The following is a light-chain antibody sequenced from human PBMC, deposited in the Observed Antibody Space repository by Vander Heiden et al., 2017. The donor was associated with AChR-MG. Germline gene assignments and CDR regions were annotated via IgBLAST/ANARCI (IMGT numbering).Light chain of an antibody. J-gene: IGKJ2*01. CDR2: LGS. V-gene: IGKV2-28*01. Sequence: DIVLTQSPLSLPVTPGEPASIPCRSSQSLLRSNRYNLLDWYLQKPGQSPQLLIYLGSNRASGVPDRFSGSGSGTDFTLRISRVEAEDVGVYYCMQALQTPYTFGQGTKLEIE. CDR1: QSLLRSNRYNL. CDR3: MQALQTPYT.